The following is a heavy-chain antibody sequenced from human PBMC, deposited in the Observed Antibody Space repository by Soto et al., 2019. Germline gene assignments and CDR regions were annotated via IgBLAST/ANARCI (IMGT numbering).Heavy chain of an antibody. J-gene: IGHJ4*02. CDR2: LSDSGGSI. D-gene: IGHD6-13*01. CDR1: GFTFSRHA. Sequence: EVQLLESGGGLVQPGGSLRLSCTASGFTFSRHAMTWVRQAPGKGLEWVSGLSDSGGSIYYADSVKGRFTISRDNSINTLYLQMNPLRAEDTAIYYCAKVSSSWYAGFFDLWGQGTLVTVSS. CDR3: AKVSSSWYAGFFDL. V-gene: IGHV3-23*01.